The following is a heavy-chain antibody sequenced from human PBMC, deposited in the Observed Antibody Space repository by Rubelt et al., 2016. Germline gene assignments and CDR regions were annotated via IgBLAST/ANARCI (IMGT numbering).Heavy chain of an antibody. CDR3: ARREAAIDY. D-gene: IGHD6-13*01. CDR1: GGSISSSSYY. J-gene: IGHJ4*02. Sequence: QLQLQESGPGLVKPSETLSLTCTVSGGSISSSSYYWGWIRQPPGKGLEWSGSIYYSGSTYYNPSLKSRVTIAVDTSKNQCSLKLRSVTAADTAVYYCARREAAIDYWGQGTLVTVSS. V-gene: IGHV4-39*07. CDR2: IYYSGST.